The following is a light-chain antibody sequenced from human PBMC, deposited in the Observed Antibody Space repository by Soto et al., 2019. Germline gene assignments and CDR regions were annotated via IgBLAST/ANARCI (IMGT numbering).Light chain of an antibody. V-gene: IGLV1-40*01. CDR2: GNY. Sequence: QSVPTQPPSVSGAPGQRVTISCTGSSSNIGADYDVHWYQQVPGAAPNLLIYGNYNRPSGVPDRFSGSKSGTSASLAITGLQAEDEADYYCQSYDSSLSGFYVFGTGTKVTVL. J-gene: IGLJ1*01. CDR1: SSNIGADYD. CDR3: QSYDSSLSGFYV.